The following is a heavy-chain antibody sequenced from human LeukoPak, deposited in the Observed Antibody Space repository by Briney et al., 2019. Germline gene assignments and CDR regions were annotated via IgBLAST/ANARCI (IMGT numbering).Heavy chain of an antibody. Sequence: GGSLRLSCAPSGFTFDDYAMHWVRQAPGKGLEWVSGISWNSGTIGYAGSVKGRFTISRDNAKNSLYLQMNSLRTEDTALYYCAREPYCSGGSCYLDYWGQGTLVTVSS. CDR1: GFTFDDYA. CDR3: AREPYCSGGSCYLDY. CDR2: ISWNSGTI. J-gene: IGHJ4*02. D-gene: IGHD2-15*01. V-gene: IGHV3-9*01.